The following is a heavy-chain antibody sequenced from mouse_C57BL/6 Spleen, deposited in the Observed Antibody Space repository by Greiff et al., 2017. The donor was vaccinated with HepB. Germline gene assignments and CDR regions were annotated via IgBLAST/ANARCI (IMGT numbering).Heavy chain of an antibody. J-gene: IGHJ2*01. CDR1: GYTFTSYW. CDR3: ARGATVVEDDY. Sequence: VQLQQPGAELVKPGASVKLSCKASGYTFTSYWMHWVKQRPGQGLEWIGMIHPNSGSTNYNEKFESKATLTVDKSSSTAYMQLSSLTSEDSAVYYCARGATVVEDDYWGQGTTLTVSS. V-gene: IGHV1-64*01. CDR2: IHPNSGST. D-gene: IGHD1-1*01.